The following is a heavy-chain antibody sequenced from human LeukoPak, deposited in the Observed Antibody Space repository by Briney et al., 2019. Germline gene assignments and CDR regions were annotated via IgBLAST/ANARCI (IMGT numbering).Heavy chain of an antibody. CDR2: IYSGGST. V-gene: IGHV3-53*01. D-gene: IGHD3-3*02. CDR3: ARSFLGYNHFTFDY. J-gene: IGHJ4*02. Sequence: GGSLRLSCAASGFTFSSYWMSWVRQAPGKGLEWVSVIYSGGSTYYADSVKGRFTISRDNSKNTLYLQMNSLRAEDTAVYYCARSFLGYNHFTFDYWGQGTLVTVSS. CDR1: GFTFSSYW.